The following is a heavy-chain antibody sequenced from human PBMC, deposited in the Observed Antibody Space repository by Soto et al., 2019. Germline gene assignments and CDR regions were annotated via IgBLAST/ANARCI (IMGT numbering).Heavy chain of an antibody. Sequence: PXVSLRLSCAASGFTFSSYGMHWVRQAPGKGLEWVAVIWYDGSNKYYADSVKGRFTISRDNSKNTLYLQMNSLRAEDTAVYYCARDSIEMATISAFDIWGQGTMVTVSS. CDR2: IWYDGSNK. D-gene: IGHD5-12*01. CDR3: ARDSIEMATISAFDI. CDR1: GFTFSSYG. J-gene: IGHJ3*02. V-gene: IGHV3-33*01.